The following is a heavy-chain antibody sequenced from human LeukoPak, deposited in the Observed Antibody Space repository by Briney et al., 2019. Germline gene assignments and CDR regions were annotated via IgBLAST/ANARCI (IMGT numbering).Heavy chain of an antibody. CDR3: ASAGSSWSSFDY. CDR1: GFTFSSYA. Sequence: PGRSLRLSCAASGFTFSSYAMHWVRQAPGKGLEWVAVISYDGSNKYYADSVKGRFTISRDNSKNTLYLQMNSLRAEDTDVYYCASAGSSWSSFDYWAREPWSPSPQ. V-gene: IGHV3-30*01. D-gene: IGHD6-13*01. CDR2: ISYDGSNK. J-gene: IGHJ4*02.